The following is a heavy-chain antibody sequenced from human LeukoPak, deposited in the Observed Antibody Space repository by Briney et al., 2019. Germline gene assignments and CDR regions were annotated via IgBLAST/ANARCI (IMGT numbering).Heavy chain of an antibody. V-gene: IGHV4-59*01. J-gene: IGHJ4*02. CDR3: ARLAGTAMVWPLFDY. CDR1: GGSISSYY. D-gene: IGHD5-18*01. CDR2: IYYSGST. Sequence: SETLSLTCTVSGGSISSYYWSWIRQPPGKGLEWIGDIYYSGSTNYNPSLKSRVTISVDTSKNQFSLKLSSVPAADTAVYYCARLAGTAMVWPLFDYWGQGKLVTVSS.